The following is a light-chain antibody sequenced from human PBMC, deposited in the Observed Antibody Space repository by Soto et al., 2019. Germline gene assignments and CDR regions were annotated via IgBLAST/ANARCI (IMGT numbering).Light chain of an antibody. J-gene: IGKJ3*01. CDR3: QQSYRSPLT. CDR1: QSISSY. V-gene: IGKV1-39*01. CDR2: AAS. Sequence: DIQMTQSPSSLSASVGDRVTITCRASQSISSYLNWYQQKPGKAPKLLIYAASSLQSGVPSRFSGSGSGADFTLTISSLQPGDFANYYCQQSYRSPLTFGPGTKVDIK.